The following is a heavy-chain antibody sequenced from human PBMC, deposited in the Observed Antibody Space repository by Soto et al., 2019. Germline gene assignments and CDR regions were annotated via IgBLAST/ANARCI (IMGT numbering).Heavy chain of an antibody. V-gene: IGHV1-69*13. CDR3: ARSGVGRELLPYYYYGMDV. Sequence: SVKVSCKASGGTFSSYAISWVRQAPGQGLEWMGGIIPIFGTANYAQKFQGRVTITADESTSTAYMELSSLRSEDTAVYYCARSGVGRELLPYYYYGMDVWGQGTTVTVSS. D-gene: IGHD1-26*01. J-gene: IGHJ6*02. CDR2: IIPIFGTA. CDR1: GGTFSSYA.